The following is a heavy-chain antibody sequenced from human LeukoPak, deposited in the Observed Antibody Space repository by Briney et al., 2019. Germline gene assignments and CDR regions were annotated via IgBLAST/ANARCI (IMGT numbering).Heavy chain of an antibody. CDR1: GFTFDDYT. CDR2: ITWDGGST. V-gene: IGHV3-43*01. Sequence: GGSLRLSCAASGFTFDDYTMHWVRQAPGKGLEGVSLITWDGGSTYYADSVKGRFTISRDNSKNSLYLQMNSLRSEDNALYYCAQGGYSQATWPIDYWGQGTLVTVSS. J-gene: IGHJ4*02. D-gene: IGHD5-18*01. CDR3: AQGGYSQATWPIDY.